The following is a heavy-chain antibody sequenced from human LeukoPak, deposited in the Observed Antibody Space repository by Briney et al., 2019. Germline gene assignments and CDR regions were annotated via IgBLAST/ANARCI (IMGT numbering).Heavy chain of an antibody. CDR1: GFTVSSNY. Sequence: GGSLRLSCAASGFTVSSNYMSWVRQAPGKGLEWGSVIYSGGSTYYADSVKGRFTISRDNSKNTLYLQMNSLRAEDTAVYYCARDNDYGDYYYGMDVWGQGTTVTVSS. CDR3: ARDNDYGDYYYGMDV. V-gene: IGHV3-66*02. CDR2: IYSGGST. D-gene: IGHD4-17*01. J-gene: IGHJ6*02.